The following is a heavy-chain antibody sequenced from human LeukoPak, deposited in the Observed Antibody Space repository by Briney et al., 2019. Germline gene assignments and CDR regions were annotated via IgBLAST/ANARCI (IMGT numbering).Heavy chain of an antibody. Sequence: SETLSLTCTVSGGSISSSSYYWGWIRQPPGKGLEWIGSIYYSGRTYYNPSLKSRVTKSVDTSKNQFSLKLSSVTAADTAVYYCARAVEGHWYFDLWGRGTLVTVSS. CDR3: ARAVEGHWYFDL. D-gene: IGHD2-15*01. V-gene: IGHV4-39*07. J-gene: IGHJ2*01. CDR2: IYYSGRT. CDR1: GGSISSSSYY.